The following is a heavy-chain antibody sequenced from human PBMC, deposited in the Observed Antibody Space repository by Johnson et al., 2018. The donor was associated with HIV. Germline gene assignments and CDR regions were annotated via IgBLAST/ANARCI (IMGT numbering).Heavy chain of an antibody. CDR3: ARDESGYDEGFDAFDI. CDR2: IKSKTDGATT. CDR1: GFTFSDYY. Sequence: VQLVESGGGLVKPGGSLRLSCAASGFTFSDYYMSWIRQAPGKGLEWIGRIKSKTDGATTDYAAPVKVRCTISRDDSKNTLFLQMNSLRVEDTAVYYCARDESGYDEGFDAFDIWGQGTMVTVSS. J-gene: IGHJ3*02. D-gene: IGHD5-12*01. V-gene: IGHV3-15*01.